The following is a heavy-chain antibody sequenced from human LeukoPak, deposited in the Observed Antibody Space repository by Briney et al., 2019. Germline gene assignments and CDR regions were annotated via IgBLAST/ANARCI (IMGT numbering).Heavy chain of an antibody. Sequence: SETLSLTCTVSGGSISSSSYYWGWIRQPPGKGLEWIGSIYYSGSTYYNPSLKSRVTISVDTSKNQFSLKLSSVTAADTAVYYCAREEKVRGVMVDPWGQGTLVTVSS. V-gene: IGHV4-39*07. CDR1: GGSISSSSYY. J-gene: IGHJ5*02. D-gene: IGHD3-10*01. CDR2: IYYSGST. CDR3: AREEKVRGVMVDP.